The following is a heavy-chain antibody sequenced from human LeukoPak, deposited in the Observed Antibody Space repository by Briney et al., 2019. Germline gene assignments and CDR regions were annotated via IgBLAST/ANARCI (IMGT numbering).Heavy chain of an antibody. CDR2: INPNSGGT. CDR3: ARVGSSYSSSSSEDY. D-gene: IGHD6-6*01. CDR1: GYTFTGYY. Sequence: ASVKVSCKASGYTFTGYYMHWVRQAPGQGLEWMGWINPNSGGTNYAQKFQGRVTMTRDTSISTAYMELSRLRSDDTAVYYCARVGSSYSSSSSEDYWGQGTLVTVSS. J-gene: IGHJ4*02. V-gene: IGHV1-2*02.